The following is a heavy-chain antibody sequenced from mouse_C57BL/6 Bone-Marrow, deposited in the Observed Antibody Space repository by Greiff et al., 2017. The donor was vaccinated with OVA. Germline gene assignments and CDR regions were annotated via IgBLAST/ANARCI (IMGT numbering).Heavy chain of an antibody. CDR3: ACPLITTVVVHWYFDD. CDR1: GFNIKNTY. J-gene: IGHJ1*03. Sequence: VQLQQSVAELVRPGASVKLSCTASGFNIKNTYMHWVKQRPEQGLEWIGRIDPANGNTKYAPKFQGKATITADTSSNTAYLQLSSLTSSDTAIYYGACPLITTVVVHWYFDDWGTGTTVTVSS. CDR2: IDPANGNT. D-gene: IGHD1-1*01. V-gene: IGHV14-3*01.